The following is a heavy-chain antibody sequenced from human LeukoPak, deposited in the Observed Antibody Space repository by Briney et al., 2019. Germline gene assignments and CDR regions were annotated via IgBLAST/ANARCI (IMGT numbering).Heavy chain of an antibody. CDR3: ARDYHYDFWSGQNFDY. CDR1: GYTFTGYY. J-gene: IGHJ4*02. D-gene: IGHD3-3*01. V-gene: IGHV1-2*02. Sequence: ASVKVSCKASGYTFTGYYMHWVRQAPGQGLEWMGWINPNSGGTNYAQKFQGRVTMTRDTSISTAYMELSRLRSDDTAVYYCARDYHYDFWSGQNFDYWGQGTLVTVSS. CDR2: INPNSGGT.